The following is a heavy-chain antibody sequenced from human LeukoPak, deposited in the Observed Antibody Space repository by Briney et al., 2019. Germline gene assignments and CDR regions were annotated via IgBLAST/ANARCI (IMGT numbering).Heavy chain of an antibody. Sequence: GGSLRLSCAASGFTFSTYHMNWVRQAPGEGLEWVSSIGGSSSSIYYADSVKGRFTISRDNAKNSLYLQMNSLRAEDTAVYYCTREVNEGFDYWGQGTLVTVSS. J-gene: IGHJ4*02. V-gene: IGHV3-21*01. D-gene: IGHD4-23*01. CDR2: IGGSSSSI. CDR1: GFTFSTYH. CDR3: TREVNEGFDY.